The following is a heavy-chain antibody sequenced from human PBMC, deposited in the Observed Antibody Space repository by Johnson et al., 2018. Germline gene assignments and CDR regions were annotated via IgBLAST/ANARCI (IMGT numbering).Heavy chain of an antibody. V-gene: IGHV3-9*01. D-gene: IGHD3-10*01. CDR3: AKTEEQGVLSPFDY. Sequence: QLVESGGGLVQPGGSLRLSCAASGFTFDDYVIHWVRQAPGKGLEWVSGISWNSGRIAYADSVKGRFTIARDNAKNSLYQQRNSLRVEETGVYYIAKTEEQGVLSPFDYWGQGTLVTVSS. J-gene: IGHJ4*02. CDR2: ISWNSGRI. CDR1: GFTFDDYV.